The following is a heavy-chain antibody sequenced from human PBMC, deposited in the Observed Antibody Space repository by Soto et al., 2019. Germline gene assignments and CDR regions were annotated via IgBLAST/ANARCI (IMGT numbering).Heavy chain of an antibody. CDR2: VTSSASST. CDR1: GFTFSSYA. CDR3: AKDSVYYDGSGYFGGLEYLQY. V-gene: IGHV3-23*01. D-gene: IGHD3-22*01. J-gene: IGHJ1*01. Sequence: SLRLSCVASGFTFSSYAMSWVRQAPGKGLEWVSTVTSSASSTYYADSVKGRFTISRDNSKNTLYLQMNSLRAEDTAVYYCAKDSVYYDGSGYFGGLEYLQYWGQGTLVTVSS.